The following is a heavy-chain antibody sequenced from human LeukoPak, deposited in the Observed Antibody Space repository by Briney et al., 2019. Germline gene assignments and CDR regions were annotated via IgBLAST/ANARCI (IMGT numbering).Heavy chain of an antibody. CDR1: GGTFSRNA. CDR3: ARFNGYVSSWFDY. Sequence: SVKVSCKASGGTFSRNAFSWVRQAPGQGLEWMGGIMPIFGPANYAQKFQGRVTITADESTSTAYMELSSLRSEGTAVYYCARFNGYVSSWFDYWGQGTLVTVSS. D-gene: IGHD6-13*01. V-gene: IGHV1-69*13. J-gene: IGHJ4*02. CDR2: IMPIFGPA.